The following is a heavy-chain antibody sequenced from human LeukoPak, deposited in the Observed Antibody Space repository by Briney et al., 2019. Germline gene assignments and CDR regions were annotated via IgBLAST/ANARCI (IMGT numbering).Heavy chain of an antibody. V-gene: IGHV4-39*01. CDR3: ARQRSYYDYVWGCYRPSWFDY. CDR1: GGSISSSSYY. CDR2: IYYSGST. D-gene: IGHD3-16*02. Sequence: PSETLSLTCTVSGGSISSSSYYWGWIRQPPGKGLEWIGSIYYSGSTYYNPSLKSRVTISVDTSNNQFSLKLSSVTAADTAVYYCARQRSYYDYVWGCYRPSWFDYWGQGTLVTVSS. J-gene: IGHJ4*02.